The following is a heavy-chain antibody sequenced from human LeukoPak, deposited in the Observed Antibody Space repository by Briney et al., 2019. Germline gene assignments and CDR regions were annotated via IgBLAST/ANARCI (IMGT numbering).Heavy chain of an antibody. Sequence: GESLMISCKGSGYSFTSYWIGWVRQMPGKGLEWMGIIYPGDSDTRYSPSFQGQVTISADKSISTAYLQWSSLKASDTAMYYCARRYCSSTSCTDLDYWGQGTLVTVSS. J-gene: IGHJ4*02. D-gene: IGHD2-2*01. CDR1: GYSFTSYW. V-gene: IGHV5-51*01. CDR2: IYPGDSDT. CDR3: ARRYCSSTSCTDLDY.